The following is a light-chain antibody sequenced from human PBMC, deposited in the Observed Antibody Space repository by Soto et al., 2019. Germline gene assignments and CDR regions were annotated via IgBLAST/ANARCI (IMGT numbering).Light chain of an antibody. CDR3: QQYAGSPRT. V-gene: IGKV3-20*01. CDR1: QSVRSGY. CDR2: GAS. J-gene: IGKJ1*01. Sequence: EIVLTQSPGTLSLSPGERATLSCTASQSVRSGYVAWYQQKPGQAPRLLIYGASFRASGISDRFSGSGSGTGFTLTISRMEPEDVAVYYGQQYAGSPRTFGQGTKVDI.